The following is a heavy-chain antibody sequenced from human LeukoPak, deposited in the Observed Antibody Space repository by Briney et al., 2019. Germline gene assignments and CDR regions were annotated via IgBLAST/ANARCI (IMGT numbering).Heavy chain of an antibody. CDR2: ITPFNGNT. CDR3: TRDQEVRGVIFYYGMDV. J-gene: IGHJ6*02. Sequence: GASVTVSCKASGYTFTYRYLHWVRQAPGQALEWMGWITPFNGNTNYAQKFQDRVTITRDRSMSTAYMELSSLRSEDTAVYYCTRDQEVRGVIFYYGMDVWGQGTTVTVSS. V-gene: IGHV1-45*02. CDR1: GYTFTYRY. D-gene: IGHD3-10*01.